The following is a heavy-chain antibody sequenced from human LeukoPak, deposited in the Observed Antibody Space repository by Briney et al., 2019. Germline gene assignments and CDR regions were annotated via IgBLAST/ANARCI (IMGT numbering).Heavy chain of an antibody. CDR2: INSDGSST. V-gene: IGHV3-74*03. J-gene: IGHJ4*02. Sequence: PGGSLRLSCAASGFSFSTYRIHWVRQVPGKGLVWVSRINSDGSSTAYADSVKGRFTISRDNAKNTLFLQMNSLRAEDTAVYYCVSHFGSRTYDFDYWGQGTLVTVSS. CDR3: VSHFGSRTYDFDY. CDR1: GFSFSTYR. D-gene: IGHD3-10*01.